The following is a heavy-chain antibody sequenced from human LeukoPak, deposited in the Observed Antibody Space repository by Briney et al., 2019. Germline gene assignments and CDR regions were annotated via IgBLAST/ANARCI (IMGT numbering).Heavy chain of an antibody. CDR1: GFAFSSYS. D-gene: IGHD1-26*01. J-gene: IGHJ2*01. Sequence: GGSLRLSCAASGFAFSSYSMNWVRQAPGEGLEGVSNISASGGGTVYAASVKGRVTISRDNSKNTLYLQMHSLRAEDTAVYSCAKNLLGSDAFSWYFDLWGRGTLVTVSS. CDR2: ISASGGGT. V-gene: IGHV3-23*01. CDR3: AKNLLGSDAFSWYFDL.